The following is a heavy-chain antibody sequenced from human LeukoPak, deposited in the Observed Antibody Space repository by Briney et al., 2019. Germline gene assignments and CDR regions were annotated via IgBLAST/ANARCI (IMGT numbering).Heavy chain of an antibody. Sequence: ASVKVSCKPSGYTFTSFPINWVRQAPGQGLEWMGWINTTTGNPTYAQGLTGQFVFSLDTSVSTAYLQITSLKAEDIGVYYCARGHDTTGYFAYWGLGSLVTVSS. J-gene: IGHJ4*02. CDR1: GYTFTSFP. CDR3: ARGHDTTGYFAY. D-gene: IGHD3-9*01. CDR2: INTTTGNP. V-gene: IGHV7-4-1*02.